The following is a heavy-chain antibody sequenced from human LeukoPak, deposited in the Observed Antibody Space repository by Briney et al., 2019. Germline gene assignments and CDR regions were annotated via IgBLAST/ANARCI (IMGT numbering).Heavy chain of an antibody. V-gene: IGHV1-46*01. CDR3: ARGRDGYNRNLDY. CDR1: EHTFTGYY. CDR2: INPGSDST. D-gene: IGHD5-24*01. J-gene: IGHJ4*02. Sequence: ASVKVSCKASEHTFTGYYMHWVRQAPGQGLEWMGIINPGSDSTSYAQKFQGRVTMTRDTSTSIVYMELSSLRSEDTAVYYCARGRDGYNRNLDYWGQGTLVTVSS.